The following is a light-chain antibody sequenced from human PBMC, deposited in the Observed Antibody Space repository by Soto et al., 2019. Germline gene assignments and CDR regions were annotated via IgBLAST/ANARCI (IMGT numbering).Light chain of an antibody. CDR3: QHYDHLPPLS. V-gene: IGKV1-33*01. Sequence: DIQMTQSPSSLSASVGDRVTITCQASQDIKNYLNWYQQKPGKAPNLLIYDASNLKTGVPARFSGSGSGTHFTFTISSLQPEDIATYYCQHYDHLPPLSFGGGTKVEIK. J-gene: IGKJ4*01. CDR2: DAS. CDR1: QDIKNY.